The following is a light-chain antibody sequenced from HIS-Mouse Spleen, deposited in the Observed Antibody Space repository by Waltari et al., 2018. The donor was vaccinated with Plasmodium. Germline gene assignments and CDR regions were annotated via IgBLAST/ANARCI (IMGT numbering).Light chain of an antibody. CDR3: QVWDSSSDHVV. Sequence: SYVLTQPPSVSVAPGKTARITCGGNNIGSKSVHWYQQKPGQAPVLVVYDDTHRPSGIPERFSGSNSGNTAPLTISRVEAGDEADYYCQVWDSSSDHVVFGGGTKLTVL. CDR1: NIGSKS. V-gene: IGLV3-21*03. J-gene: IGLJ2*01. CDR2: DDT.